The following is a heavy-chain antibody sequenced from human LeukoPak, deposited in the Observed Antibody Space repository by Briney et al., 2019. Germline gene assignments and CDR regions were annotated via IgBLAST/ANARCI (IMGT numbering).Heavy chain of an antibody. CDR2: ISYDGSNK. V-gene: IGHV3-30*04. CDR1: GFTFSSYA. Sequence: GGSLRLSCAASGFTFSSYAVHWVRQAPGKGLEWVAVISYDGSNKYYADSVKGRFTISRDNSKNTLYLQMNSLRAEDTAVYYCARGTDYDFWSGYYVYYYYYGMDVWGQGTTVTVSS. D-gene: IGHD3-3*01. J-gene: IGHJ6*02. CDR3: ARGTDYDFWSGYYVYYYYYGMDV.